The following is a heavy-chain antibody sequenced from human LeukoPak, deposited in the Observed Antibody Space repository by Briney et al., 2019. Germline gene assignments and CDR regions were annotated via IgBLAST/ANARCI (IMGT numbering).Heavy chain of an antibody. CDR2: TYNGGDT. V-gene: IGHV3-53*01. Sequence: GGSLRLSCAASGFTVSSNYMSWVRQAPGKGLEWVSVTYNGGDTYYTDSVKGRFTISRDNSKNTLYLQMNSLRAEDAAVYYCAKEAISRYFDFDYWGQGILVTVSS. D-gene: IGHD3-9*01. CDR3: AKEAISRYFDFDY. CDR1: GFTVSSNY. J-gene: IGHJ4*02.